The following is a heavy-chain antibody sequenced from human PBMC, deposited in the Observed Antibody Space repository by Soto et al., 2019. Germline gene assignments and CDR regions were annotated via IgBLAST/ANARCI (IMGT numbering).Heavy chain of an antibody. CDR1: GFTFSDYY. J-gene: IGHJ4*02. CDR3: ARDVDADFRTDFDY. V-gene: IGHV3-11*01. CDR2: ISGNGEII. Sequence: GGSLRLSCAASGFTFSDYYIHWIRRAPGKGLEWISYISGNGEIIQYAASARGRFTISRDNAENSVYLEMDSLRAEDTALYYCARDVDADFRTDFDYWGRGTLVTVAS. D-gene: IGHD4-17*01.